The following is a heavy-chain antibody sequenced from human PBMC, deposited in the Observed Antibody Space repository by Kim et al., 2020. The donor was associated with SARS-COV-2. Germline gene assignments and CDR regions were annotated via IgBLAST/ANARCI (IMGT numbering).Heavy chain of an antibody. D-gene: IGHD3-22*01. CDR1: GFTVSSNY. Sequence: GGSLRLSCAASGFTVSSNYMSWVRQAPGKGLEWVSVIYSGGSTYYADSVKGRFTISRDNSKNTLYLQMNSLRAEDTAVYYCARDYYDSSGYWPDAFDIWGQGTMVTVSS. J-gene: IGHJ3*02. CDR3: ARDYYDSSGYWPDAFDI. CDR2: IYSGGST. V-gene: IGHV3-53*01.